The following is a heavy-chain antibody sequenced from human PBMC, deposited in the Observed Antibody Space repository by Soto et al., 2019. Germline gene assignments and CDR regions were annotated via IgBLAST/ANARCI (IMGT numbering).Heavy chain of an antibody. CDR1: GFSFSTYN. CDR3: ANQGSSDYYYYGMDV. D-gene: IGHD6-6*01. J-gene: IGHJ6*02. Sequence: PGDAKLLSYTASGFSFSTYNMNWVRPAPGKGLEWVSSIYASSTHIYYADSVKGRFTISRDNSKNTLYLQMNSLRAEDTAVYYCANQGSSDYYYYGMDVWGQGTTVTVSS. CDR2: IYASSTHI. V-gene: IGHV3-21*04.